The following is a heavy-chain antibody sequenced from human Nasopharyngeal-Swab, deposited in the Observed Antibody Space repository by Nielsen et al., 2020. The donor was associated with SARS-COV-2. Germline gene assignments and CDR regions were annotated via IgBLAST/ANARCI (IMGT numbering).Heavy chain of an antibody. Sequence: GESLKISCAASGFTFSSYDMHWVRQDTGKGLEWVSAIGTAGDTYYPGSVKGRFTISRENSKNSLYLQMNSLRAVDTAVYYCARGYYYDSSGYRPRGMDVWGQGTTVTVSS. CDR2: IGTAGDT. CDR3: ARGYYYDSSGYRPRGMDV. D-gene: IGHD3-22*01. V-gene: IGHV3-13*01. J-gene: IGHJ6*02. CDR1: GFTFSSYD.